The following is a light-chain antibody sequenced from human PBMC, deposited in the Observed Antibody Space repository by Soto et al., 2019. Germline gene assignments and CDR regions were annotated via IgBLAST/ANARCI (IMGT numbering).Light chain of an antibody. CDR2: EVN. J-gene: IGLJ1*01. Sequence: QSVLTQPASVSGSPGQSITISCAGTGSDVGAYNLVSWYQQHPGKAPKLIICEVNTRPSGISNRFSGSKSGDTASLAISGLRSEDEADYYCAAWDDDLSGLYVIGDGTKVTVL. CDR3: AAWDDDLSGLYV. V-gene: IGLV2-14*02. CDR1: GSDVGAYNL.